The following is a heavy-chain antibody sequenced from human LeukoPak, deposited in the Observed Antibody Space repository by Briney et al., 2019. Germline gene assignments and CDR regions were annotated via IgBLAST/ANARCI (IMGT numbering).Heavy chain of an antibody. CDR2: IYGGANT. CDR1: GFTVSSNY. CDR3: ARGPQGGYIFFDY. V-gene: IGHV3-66*01. J-gene: IGHJ4*02. D-gene: IGHD5-12*01. Sequence: GGSLRLSCAASGFTVSSNYMTWVRQAPGKGLEWVSLIYGGANTYYADSMKGRFTISRDNSKNTLYLQMNSLRAEDTAVYYCARGPQGGYIFFDYWGQGTLVSVSS.